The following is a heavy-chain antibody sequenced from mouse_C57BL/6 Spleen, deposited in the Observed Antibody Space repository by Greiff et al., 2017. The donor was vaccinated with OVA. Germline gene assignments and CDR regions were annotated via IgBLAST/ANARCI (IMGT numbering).Heavy chain of an antibody. V-gene: IGHV1-69*01. CDR2: IDPSDSYT. CDR1: GYTFTSYW. D-gene: IGHD4-1*01. Sequence: QVQLQQPGAELVMPGASVKLSCKASGYTFTSYWMHWVKQRPGQGLEWIGEIDPSDSYTNYNQKFKGKSTLTVDKSSSTAYMQLSSLTSEDSAVYYCARRTGRGDYFDYWGQGTTLTVSS. J-gene: IGHJ2*01. CDR3: ARRTGRGDYFDY.